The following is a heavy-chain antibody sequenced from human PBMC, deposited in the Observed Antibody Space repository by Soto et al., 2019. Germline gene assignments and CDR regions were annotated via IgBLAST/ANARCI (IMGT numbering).Heavy chain of an antibody. CDR3: AKSVVLMVYAVEGGDGYMDV. CDR2: ISGSGGST. CDR1: GFTFSSYA. D-gene: IGHD2-8*01. V-gene: IGHV3-23*01. J-gene: IGHJ6*03. Sequence: EVQLLESGGGLVQPGGSLRLSCAASGFTFSSYAMSWVRQAPGKGLEWVSAISGSGGSTYYADSVKGRFTISRDNSKNPLYLHMNSQRAEDTVVYYCAKSVVLMVYAVEGGDGYMDVWGKGTTVTVS.